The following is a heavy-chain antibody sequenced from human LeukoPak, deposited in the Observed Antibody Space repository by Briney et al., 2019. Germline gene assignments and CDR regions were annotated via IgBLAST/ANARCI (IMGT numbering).Heavy chain of an antibody. CDR2: ISYDGSNK. Sequence: PGRSLRLSCAASGFTFSSYGMHWVRQAPGKGLEWVAVISYDGSNKYYADSVKGRFTISRDNSKNTLYLQMNSLRAEDTAVYYCAKAHDPRYGDLLIFDYWGQGTLVTVSS. V-gene: IGHV3-30*18. J-gene: IGHJ4*02. CDR3: AKAHDPRYGDLLIFDY. CDR1: GFTFSSYG. D-gene: IGHD4-17*01.